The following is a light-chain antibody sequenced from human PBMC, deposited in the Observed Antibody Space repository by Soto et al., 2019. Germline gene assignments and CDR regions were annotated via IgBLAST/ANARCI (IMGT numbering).Light chain of an antibody. CDR3: QLYDTSPPGYT. Sequence: EIVLTQSPGTLSLSPGERATLSCRASQSVSSSYLAWYQQKPGQAPRLLIYGASTRATGIQDRFSGSGSGTDFTLTISRLEPEDFAVYYCQLYDTSPPGYTLAQGTKLEI. CDR2: GAS. CDR1: QSVSSSY. J-gene: IGKJ2*01. V-gene: IGKV3-20*01.